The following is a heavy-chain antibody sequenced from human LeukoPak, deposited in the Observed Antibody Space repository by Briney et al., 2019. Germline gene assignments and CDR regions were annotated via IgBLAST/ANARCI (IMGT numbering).Heavy chain of an antibody. CDR3: ARGLGSSSWLNYYYYGMDV. J-gene: IGHJ6*02. CDR2: MNPNSGNT. V-gene: IGHV1-8*01. CDR1: GYTFTSYD. D-gene: IGHD6-13*01. Sequence: ASVKVSCKASGYTFTSYDINWVRQATGQGLEWMGWMNPNSGNTGYAQKFQGGVTMTRNTSISTAYMELSSLRSEDTAVYYCARGLGSSSWLNYYYYGMDVWGQGTTVTVSS.